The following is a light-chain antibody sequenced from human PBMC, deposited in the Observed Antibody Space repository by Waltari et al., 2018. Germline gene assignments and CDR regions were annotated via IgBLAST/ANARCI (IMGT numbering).Light chain of an antibody. CDR1: QGMNNY. CDR3: QQFKSYPLT. Sequence: DIQLTQSPSLLSASVGDRVTITCRASQGMNNYLSWYQQKPGKAPELLIYTASTLQSGVAPRFSGSGSGTEFTLTITSLQPEDIATYYCQQFKSYPLTFGGGTKVEIK. CDR2: TAS. J-gene: IGKJ4*01. V-gene: IGKV1-9*01.